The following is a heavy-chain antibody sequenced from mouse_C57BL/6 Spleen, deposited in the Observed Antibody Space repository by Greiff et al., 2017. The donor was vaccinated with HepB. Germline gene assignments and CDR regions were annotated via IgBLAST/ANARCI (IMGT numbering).Heavy chain of an antibody. CDR2: IDPENGDT. J-gene: IGHJ3*01. CDR1: GFNIKDDY. D-gene: IGHD1-1*02. V-gene: IGHV14-4*01. Sequence: VQLKESGAELVRPGASVKLSCTASGFNIKDDYMHWVKQRPEQGLEWIGWIDPENGDTEYASKFQGKATITADTSSNTAYLQLSSLTSEDTAVYYCTTWGLWAYWGQGTLVTVSA. CDR3: TTWGLWAY.